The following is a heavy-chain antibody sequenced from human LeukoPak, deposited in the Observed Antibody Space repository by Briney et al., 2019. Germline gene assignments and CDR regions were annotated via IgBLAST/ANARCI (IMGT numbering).Heavy chain of an antibody. D-gene: IGHD3/OR15-3a*01. Sequence: GESLKISCKGSGYSFTSYWIGWVRQMPGKGLEWMGIIYPGDSDTRYSPSFQGQVTISADKSISTAYLQWSSLKASDTATYYCARHYPFLDHRLGLNYYYYYMDVWGKGTTVTVSS. CDR3: ARHYPFLDHRLGLNYYYYYMDV. J-gene: IGHJ6*03. V-gene: IGHV5-51*01. CDR2: IYPGDSDT. CDR1: GYSFTSYW.